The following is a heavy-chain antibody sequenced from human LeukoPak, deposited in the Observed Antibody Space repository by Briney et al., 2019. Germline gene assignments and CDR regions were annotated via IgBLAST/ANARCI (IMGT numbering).Heavy chain of an antibody. CDR1: GFTFSSYT. V-gene: IGHV3-23*01. CDR3: AKVLGSRIAVSDPFDY. D-gene: IGHD2-21*01. CDR2: IVGSSGNT. J-gene: IGHJ4*02. Sequence: GGSLRLSCAASGFTFSSYTMSWVRQAPGKGLDWVSAIVGSSGNTYYADSVKGRFTISRDNSKNTLYLQMNSLRAEDTAVYYCAKVLGSRIAVSDPFDYWGQGTLVTVSS.